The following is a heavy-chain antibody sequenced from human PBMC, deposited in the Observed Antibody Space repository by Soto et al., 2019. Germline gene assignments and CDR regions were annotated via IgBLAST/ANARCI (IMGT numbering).Heavy chain of an antibody. J-gene: IGHJ6*02. CDR1: GFTFSSYS. D-gene: IGHD3-3*01. CDR3: GRDLDYYDFWSGYNYYYYGMDV. Sequence: GGSLRLSCAASGFTFSSYSMNWVRQAPGKGLEWVSYISSSSSTIYYADSVKGRFTISRDNAKNSLYLQMNSLRDEDTAVYYCGRDLDYYDFWSGYNYYYYGMDVWGQGTTVTVSS. CDR2: ISSSSSTI. V-gene: IGHV3-48*02.